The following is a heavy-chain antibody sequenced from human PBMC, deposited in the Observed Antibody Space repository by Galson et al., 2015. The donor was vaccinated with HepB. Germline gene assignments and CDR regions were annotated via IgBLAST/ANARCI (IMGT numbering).Heavy chain of an antibody. CDR1: GFTFSSYA. J-gene: IGHJ4*02. D-gene: IGHD1-26*01. V-gene: IGHV3-30-3*01. CDR3: ARPVESGALDY. Sequence: SLRLSCAASGFTFSSYAMHWVRQAPGKGLEWVAVISYDGSNKYYADSVKGRFTISRDNSENTLYLQMDSLRAEDTAVYYCARPVESGALDYWGQGTLVTVSS. CDR2: ISYDGSNK.